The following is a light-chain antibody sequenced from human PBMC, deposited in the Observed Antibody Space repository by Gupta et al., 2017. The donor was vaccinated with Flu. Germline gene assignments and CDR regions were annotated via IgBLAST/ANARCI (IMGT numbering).Light chain of an antibody. J-gene: IGLJ1*01. Sequence: QSVLTQPPSVSGAPGQRVTLSCTGSGSNIGAGYDVHWYQQFPGTAPKLLIYRNDNRPSGVPDRFSGSKSGTSASLAITGLQAEDEAEYYCQSYDTSMTEVFGTGTKVTVL. CDR2: RND. V-gene: IGLV1-40*01. CDR1: GSNIGAGYD. CDR3: QSYDTSMTEV.